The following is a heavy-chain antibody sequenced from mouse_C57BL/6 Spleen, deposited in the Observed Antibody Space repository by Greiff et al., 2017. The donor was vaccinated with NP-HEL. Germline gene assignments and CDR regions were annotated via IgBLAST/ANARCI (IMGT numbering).Heavy chain of an antibody. CDR3: ARDRLGYAMDY. V-gene: IGHV5-4*01. J-gene: IGHJ4*01. CDR1: GFTFSSYA. D-gene: IGHD3-2*02. Sequence: EVNLVESGGGLVKPGGSLKLSCAASGFTFSSYAMSWVRQTPEKRLEWVATISDGGSYTYYPDNVKGRFTISRDNAKNNLYLQMSHLKSEDTAMYYCARDRLGYAMDYWGQGTSVTVSS. CDR2: ISDGGSYT.